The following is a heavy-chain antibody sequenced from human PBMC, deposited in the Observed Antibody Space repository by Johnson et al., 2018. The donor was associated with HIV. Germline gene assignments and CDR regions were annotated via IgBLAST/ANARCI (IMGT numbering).Heavy chain of an antibody. CDR1: GVTFSTYA. V-gene: IGHV3-30*14. CDR3: TTYSIMHAFDI. Sequence: QVKLVESGGGGVQPGRSLRLSCVVSGVTFSTYAMHWVRQAPGKGLEWVAVMSYDGSNKYYADSVKGRFTISRDSSKNTLFLQMNSLRSDDKAVYYCTTYSIMHAFDIWGQGTMVTVSS. CDR2: MSYDGSNK. J-gene: IGHJ3*02. D-gene: IGHD6-13*01.